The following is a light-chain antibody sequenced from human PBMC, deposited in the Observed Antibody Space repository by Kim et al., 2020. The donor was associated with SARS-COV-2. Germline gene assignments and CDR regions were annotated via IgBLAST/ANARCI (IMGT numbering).Light chain of an antibody. J-gene: IGLJ3*02. V-gene: IGLV6-57*01. CDR3: QSYDASNRV. Sequence: GKTVASSCTRSSGSMASSYVQWYQQRPGSSPTTVIYENNQRPSGVPDRFSGSIDSSSNSASLTISGLKTDDEADYYCQSYDASNRVFGGGTQLTVL. CDR2: ENN. CDR1: SGSMASSY.